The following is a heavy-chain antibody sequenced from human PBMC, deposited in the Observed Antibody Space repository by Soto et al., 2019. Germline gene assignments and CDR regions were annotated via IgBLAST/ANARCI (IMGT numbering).Heavy chain of an antibody. CDR2: IIPIFGTA. D-gene: IGHD4-17*01. J-gene: IGHJ6*02. Sequence: QVQLVQSGAEVKKPGSSVKVSCKASGGTFSSYAISWVRQAPGQGLEWMGGIIPIFGTANYAQKFQGRVTITADESTSTAYMEPSSLRSEDTAVYYCAREDATVTLKYYYYGIDVWGQGTTVTVSS. V-gene: IGHV1-69*01. CDR3: AREDATVTLKYYYYGIDV. CDR1: GGTFSSYA.